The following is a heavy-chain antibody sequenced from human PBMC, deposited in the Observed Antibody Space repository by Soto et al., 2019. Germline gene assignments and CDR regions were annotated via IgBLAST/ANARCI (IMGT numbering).Heavy chain of an antibody. CDR3: AHIVVAGLGYYFDY. CDR2: IYWDDDK. V-gene: IGHV2-5*02. CDR1: GFSLSSTRMA. Sequence: QITLKESCPTLVKPTQTLTLTCTFSGFSLSSTRMAVGWIRQPPGKALEWLALIYWDDDKRYSPFLKSRLTITKATSKTQVVLTMSTMDPVDTARYYCAHIVVAGLGYYFDYWGQGTLISVSS. D-gene: IGHD6-19*01. J-gene: IGHJ4*02.